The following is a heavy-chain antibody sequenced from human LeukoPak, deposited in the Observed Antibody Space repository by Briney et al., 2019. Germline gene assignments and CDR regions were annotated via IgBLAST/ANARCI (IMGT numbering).Heavy chain of an antibody. CDR1: GFTFSSYW. V-gene: IGHV3-74*01. D-gene: IGHD2-15*01. CDR2: INSDGRST. J-gene: IGHJ4*02. CDR3: ARESPHCSGVSCFFDY. Sequence: PGGSLRLSCAASGFTFSSYWMHWVRQAPGKGLVWVSLINSDGRSTSYADSVKGRFTISRDNAKTSLYLQMNSLRAEDTAFYYCARESPHCSGVSCFFDYWGQGTLVTVSS.